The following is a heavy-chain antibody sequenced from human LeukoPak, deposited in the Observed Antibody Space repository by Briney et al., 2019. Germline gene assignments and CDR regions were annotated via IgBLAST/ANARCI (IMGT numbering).Heavy chain of an antibody. V-gene: IGHV4-39*01. J-gene: IGHJ6*03. Sequence: PSETLSLTYAVSGGSISSSNWWSWVRHPPGKGLEWIGSIFYYGTSYYNPSLKSRVTISVDTSTNQFSLKLNSVTAADTAVYYCARIGQSVHYYMDVWGNGTTVDVSS. CDR1: GGSISSSNW. D-gene: IGHD3/OR15-3a*01. CDR3: ARIGQSVHYYMDV. CDR2: IFYYGTS.